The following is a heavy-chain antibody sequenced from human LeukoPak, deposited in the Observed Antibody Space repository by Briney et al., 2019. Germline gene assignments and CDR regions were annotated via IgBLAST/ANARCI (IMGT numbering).Heavy chain of an antibody. CDR2: TYYTSKWYN. Sequence: SQTLSLTCAISGDSVSSNSATWNWIRQSPSRGLEWLGRTYYTSKWYNDYAVSVKSRITINPETSKNQFSLQLNSVTPEDTALYYCARDINPWTGYSGFDYWGQGTLFTVSS. D-gene: IGHD3/OR15-3a*01. V-gene: IGHV6-1*01. CDR3: ARDINPWTGYSGFDY. CDR1: GDSVSSNSAT. J-gene: IGHJ4*02.